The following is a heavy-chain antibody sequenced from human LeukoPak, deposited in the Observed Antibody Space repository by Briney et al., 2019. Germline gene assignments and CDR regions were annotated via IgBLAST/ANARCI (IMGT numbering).Heavy chain of an antibody. CDR2: IYHSGST. CDR3: ARGDFGFLEWADYYYMDV. D-gene: IGHD3-3*01. Sequence: PSQTLSLTCTVSGGSISSGGYYWSWIRQPPGKGLEWIGYIYHSGSTYYNPSLKSRVTISVDGSKNQFSLKLSSVTAADTAVYYCARGDFGFLEWADYYYMDVWGEGTTVTVSS. J-gene: IGHJ6*03. CDR1: GGSISSGGYY. V-gene: IGHV4-30-2*01.